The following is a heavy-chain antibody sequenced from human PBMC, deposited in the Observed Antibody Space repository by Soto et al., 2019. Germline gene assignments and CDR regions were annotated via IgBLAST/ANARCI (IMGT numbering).Heavy chain of an antibody. V-gene: IGHV1-2*07. D-gene: IGHD3-22*01. CDR2: LNPTIGVT. J-gene: IGHJ4*02. CDR1: GYPFAGCY. Sequence: ASVKFICKASGYPFAGCYMHWVRKAPGQGQEWMGWLNPTIGVTNSAHKFQGMVTITSDTSISTAYMDMSRLRSDDTAVYYCASLYYDDSSGYHRKFDDWAQGTLVTVSS. CDR3: ASLYYDDSSGYHRKFDD.